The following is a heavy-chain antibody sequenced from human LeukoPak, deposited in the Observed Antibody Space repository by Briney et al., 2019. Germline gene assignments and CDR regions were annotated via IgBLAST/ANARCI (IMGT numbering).Heavy chain of an antibody. CDR2: INSDGSST. CDR3: ARENVLRFLEYYYYYYMDV. V-gene: IGHV3-74*01. CDR1: AFTFSSYW. Sequence: PGGSLRLSCAASAFTFSSYWMHWVRQAPGKGLVWVSRINSDGSSTSYADSVKGRFTISRDNAKNTLYLQMNSLRAEDTAVYYCARENVLRFLEYYYYYYMDVWGKGTTVTVSS. D-gene: IGHD3-3*01. J-gene: IGHJ6*03.